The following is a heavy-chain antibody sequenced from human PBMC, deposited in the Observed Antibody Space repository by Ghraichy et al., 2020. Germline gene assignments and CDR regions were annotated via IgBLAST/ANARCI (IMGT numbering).Heavy chain of an antibody. Sequence: ASVKVSCKVSGHKLSELSLQWVRQAPGKGLEGMGGFDPEHGKIIYAQTLQGKVTMTEDTSTDTAYMELSSLNSEDTAVYYCATTTYYLGGRYRRAFDLWGQGTLVTVSS. CDR1: GHKLSELS. J-gene: IGHJ3*01. V-gene: IGHV1-24*01. CDR3: ATTTYYLGGRYRRAFDL. D-gene: IGHD2-15*01. CDR2: FDPEHGKI.